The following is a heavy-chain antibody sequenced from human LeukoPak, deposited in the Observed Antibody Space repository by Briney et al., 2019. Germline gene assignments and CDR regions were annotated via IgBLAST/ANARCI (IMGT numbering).Heavy chain of an antibody. CDR3: ARESAVAGKTIFDQ. D-gene: IGHD6-19*01. CDR2: IRNSGTT. Sequence: PSETLSLTCTVSGSLSSHYWSWIRQPPGKGLEWIGYIRNSGTTNSNPSLKSRVTISVDTSKNQFSLKLTSVTAADTAVYYCARESAVAGKTIFDQWGQGTLVIVSS. CDR1: GSLSSHY. V-gene: IGHV4-59*11. J-gene: IGHJ4*02.